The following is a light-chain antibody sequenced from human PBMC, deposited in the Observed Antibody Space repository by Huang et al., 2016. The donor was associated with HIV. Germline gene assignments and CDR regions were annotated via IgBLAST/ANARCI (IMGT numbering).Light chain of an antibody. J-gene: IGKJ1*01. CDR1: QTVNSN. CDR2: GAS. CDR3: QQYNNWLA. V-gene: IGKV3-15*01. Sequence: EIVMTQSPATLSVSPGERATLSCRASQTVNSNLAWYQHKPGQAPRLLIYGASTRATVVPARFSGSGSVTKFTLTISSLQSEDFAVYYCQQYNNWLAFGQGTKVEIK.